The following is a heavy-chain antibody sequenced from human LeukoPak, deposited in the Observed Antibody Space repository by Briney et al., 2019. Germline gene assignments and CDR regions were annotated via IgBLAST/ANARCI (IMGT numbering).Heavy chain of an antibody. CDR3: ARPIHEPRYYYYMDV. V-gene: IGHV2-70*04. J-gene: IGHJ6*03. CDR2: IDWDDDK. Sequence: SGPTLVNPPQTLTLTCTFSGFSLGTRGMRVSWIRQPPGKAPEWLTRIDWDDDKLYSTSLKSRLTISNDTSKNQVVLTMTNMDPVDTATYYCARPIHEPRYYYYMDVWGKGTTVTVSS. CDR1: GFSLGTRGMR.